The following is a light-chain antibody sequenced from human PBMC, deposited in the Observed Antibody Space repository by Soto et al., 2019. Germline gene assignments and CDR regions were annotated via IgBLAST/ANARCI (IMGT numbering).Light chain of an antibody. CDR1: QSVSSY. Sequence: EIVLTQSPATLSLSPGERATLSCRASQSVSSYLAWYQQKPGQAPSLLIYDASNRATGTPARFSGSGSGTDFTLTISSLEPEDFAVYYCQQRSNWPTFGPGTKVDIK. CDR3: QQRSNWPT. J-gene: IGKJ3*01. CDR2: DAS. V-gene: IGKV3-11*01.